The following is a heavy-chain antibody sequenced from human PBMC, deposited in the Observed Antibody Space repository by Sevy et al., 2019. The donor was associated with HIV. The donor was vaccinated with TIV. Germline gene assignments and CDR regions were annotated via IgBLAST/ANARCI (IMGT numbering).Heavy chain of an antibody. J-gene: IGHJ4*02. V-gene: IGHV3-30*03. CDR3: APARGGDYYFDY. Sequence: GGSLRLSCAASGFTFSSYGMHWVRQAPGKGLEWVAVISYDGSNKYYADSVKGRFTISRDNSKNTLYLQMNSLRAEDTAVYSCAPARGGDYYFDYWGQGTLVTVSS. CDR2: ISYDGSNK. CDR1: GFTFSSYG. D-gene: IGHD3-16*01.